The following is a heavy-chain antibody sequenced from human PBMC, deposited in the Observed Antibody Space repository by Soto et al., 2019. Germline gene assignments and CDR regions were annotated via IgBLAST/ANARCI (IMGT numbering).Heavy chain of an antibody. D-gene: IGHD2-2*01. J-gene: IGHJ6*02. CDR3: AKCIHTQLQNYYYGMDV. CDR2: ISGSGGST. Sequence: EVRLLESGGGLVQPGGSLRLSCAASGFTFSSYAMSWVRQAPGKGLEWVSAISGSGGSTYYADSVKGRFTISRDNSKNTLYLQMNSLRAEDTAVYYCAKCIHTQLQNYYYGMDVWGQGTTVTVSS. V-gene: IGHV3-23*01. CDR1: GFTFSSYA.